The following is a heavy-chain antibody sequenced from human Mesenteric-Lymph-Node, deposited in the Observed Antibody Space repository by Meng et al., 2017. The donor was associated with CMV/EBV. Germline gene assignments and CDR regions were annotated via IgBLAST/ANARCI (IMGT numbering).Heavy chain of an antibody. CDR2: ISPNTGDT. D-gene: IGHD1-1*01. CDR3: GRGQQTFDP. V-gene: IGHV1-2*06. CDR1: GYSFTGYS. Sequence: QVQLVQSGAEVKKPGATVKDSCKASGYSFTGYSIHWVRQAPGQGLEWMGRISPNTGDTIYEENFQGRVTMTRDTSINTAYMELSSLTSDDTAVYYCGRGQQTFDPWGQGTLVTVSS. J-gene: IGHJ5*02.